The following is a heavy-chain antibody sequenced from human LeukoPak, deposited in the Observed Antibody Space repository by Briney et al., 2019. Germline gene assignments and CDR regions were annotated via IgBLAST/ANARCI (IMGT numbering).Heavy chain of an antibody. J-gene: IGHJ4*02. V-gene: IGHV3-21*01. CDR1: GFIFSSYT. Sequence: GGSLRLSCEASGFIFSSYTMNWIRQAPGKGLEWVASINSGSTNPYYADSVKGRFTIPRDDAKKSLYLQTTSLRVEDTSVYYCARDFLAAGDYWGQGTLVTVSS. D-gene: IGHD6-13*01. CDR3: ARDFLAAGDY. CDR2: INSGSTNP.